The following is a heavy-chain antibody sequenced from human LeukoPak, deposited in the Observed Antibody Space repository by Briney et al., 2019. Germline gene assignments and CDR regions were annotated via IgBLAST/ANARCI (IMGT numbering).Heavy chain of an antibody. CDR1: GFTFSSYS. J-gene: IGHJ3*02. Sequence: GGSLRLSCAASGFTFSSYSMSWVRQAPGEGLEWVSSIISSSSYIYYADSVEGRFTISRDNAKNSLYLQMNSLRDEDTAVYYCARDFSGKDGYREWLVTGAFDIWGQGTTVTVSS. CDR3: ARDFSGKDGYREWLVTGAFDI. V-gene: IGHV3-21*01. D-gene: IGHD6-19*01. CDR2: IISSSSYI.